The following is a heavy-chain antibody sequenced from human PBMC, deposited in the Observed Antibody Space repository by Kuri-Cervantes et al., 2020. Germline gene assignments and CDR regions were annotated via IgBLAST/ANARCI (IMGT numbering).Heavy chain of an antibody. J-gene: IGHJ3*02. CDR2: IIPIFGTA. CDR3: ARGHTYYYDSSGTPGAFDI. V-gene: IGHV1-69*05. Sequence: SVKVSCKASGYTFTSYGISWVRQAPGQGLEWMGGIIPIFGTANYAQKFQGRVTITTDESTSTAYMELSSLRSEDTAVYYCARGHTYYYDSSGTPGAFDIWGQGTMVTVSS. CDR1: GYTFTSYG. D-gene: IGHD3-22*01.